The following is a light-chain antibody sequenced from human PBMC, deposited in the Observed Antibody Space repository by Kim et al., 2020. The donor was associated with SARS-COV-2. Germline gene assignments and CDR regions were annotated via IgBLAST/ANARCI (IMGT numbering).Light chain of an antibody. Sequence: SPGERATLSCRASQSVSSNLGWYQQKPGQAPRLLIYGASTRATGIPARFSGSGSGTEFTLTISSLQSEDFAVYYCQQYNNWLPLTFGGGTKVDIK. CDR3: QQYNNWLPLT. J-gene: IGKJ4*01. CDR1: QSVSSN. V-gene: IGKV3-15*01. CDR2: GAS.